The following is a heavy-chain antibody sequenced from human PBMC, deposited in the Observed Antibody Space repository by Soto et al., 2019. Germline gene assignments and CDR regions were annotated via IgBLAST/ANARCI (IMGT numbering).Heavy chain of an antibody. Sequence: SETLSLTCAVYGGSFSGYYWSWIRQPPGKGLEWIGEINHSGSTNYNPSLKSRVTISVDTSKNQFSLKLSSVTAADTAVYYCARGPSLLIGGPKERNWFDPWGQGTLVTGSS. CDR3: ARGPSLLIGGPKERNWFDP. CDR2: INHSGST. D-gene: IGHD3-16*01. J-gene: IGHJ5*02. V-gene: IGHV4-34*01. CDR1: GGSFSGYY.